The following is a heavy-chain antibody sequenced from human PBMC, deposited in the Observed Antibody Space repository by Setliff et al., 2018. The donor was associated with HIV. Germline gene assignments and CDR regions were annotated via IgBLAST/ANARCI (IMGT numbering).Heavy chain of an antibody. D-gene: IGHD1-26*01. Sequence: SETLSLTCTVSGDSINTHYWSWIRQAPGKGLEWIGCISHSGNTNFNPSLNSRVTISVDTSKNRFSLRLTSVTAADTAIYYCARSTVGAGTSFPWGRGILVTVSS. CDR1: GDSINTHY. CDR3: ARSTVGAGTSFP. CDR2: ISHSGNT. V-gene: IGHV4-59*11. J-gene: IGHJ5*02.